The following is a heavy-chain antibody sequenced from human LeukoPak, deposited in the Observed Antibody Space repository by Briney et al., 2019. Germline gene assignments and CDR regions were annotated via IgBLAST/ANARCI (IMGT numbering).Heavy chain of an antibody. D-gene: IGHD1-26*01. CDR3: TKRVKYGGTWDHFAD. Sequence: PGGSLRLSCVASVSSFYSDAMAWVRQAPEKGLEWVSSLSDTDGSTYYADSVKGRFTISRDNSKSTLILQMNSLRVEDTALYYCTKRVKYGGTWDHFADWGQGTLVTVSS. CDR2: LSDTDGST. CDR1: VSSFYSDA. V-gene: IGHV3-23*01. J-gene: IGHJ4*02.